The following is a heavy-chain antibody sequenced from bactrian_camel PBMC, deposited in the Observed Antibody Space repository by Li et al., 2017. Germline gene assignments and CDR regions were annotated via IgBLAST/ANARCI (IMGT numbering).Heavy chain of an antibody. V-gene: IGHV3S54*01. Sequence: HVKLVESGGGSVQAGGSLRLSCAASDNTYSTFCMGWFRQAPGKKREGVATISADGDSRFYGASVKGRFTISRDNAENTLYLQMNSLKPEDSAMYYCAANSGGLCSLSLYREGTDFRYWGRGTQVTVS. CDR1: DNTYSTFC. CDR3: AANSGGLCSLSLYREGTDFRY. J-gene: IGHJ6*01. CDR2: ISADGDSR. D-gene: IGHD1*01.